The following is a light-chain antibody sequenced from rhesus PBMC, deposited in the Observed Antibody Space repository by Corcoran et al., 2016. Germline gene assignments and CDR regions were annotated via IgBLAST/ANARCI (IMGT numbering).Light chain of an antibody. Sequence: DIQMTQSPSSLSASVGDRVTITCRASQGISNYLSWYQKKPGKAPKLLIYDAATLQSGVPSRFSVSGSGTDFTLTISSLQPEGFATYYCLPYNSDPLTFGGGTKVEIK. J-gene: IGKJ4*01. CDR2: DAA. V-gene: IGKV1-43*02. CDR1: QGISNY. CDR3: LPYNSDPLT.